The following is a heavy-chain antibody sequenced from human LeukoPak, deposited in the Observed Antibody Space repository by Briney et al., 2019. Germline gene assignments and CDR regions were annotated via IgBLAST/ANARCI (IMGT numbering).Heavy chain of an antibody. V-gene: IGHV4-61*02. Sequence: PSQTLSLTCTVSGGSISSGSYYWSWIRQPAGKGLEWIGRIYTSGSTNYNPSLKSRVTISVDTSKNQFSLKLSSVTAADTAVYYCARAPVPTYYCDSSRYYRAFDIWGQGTVVTVSS. J-gene: IGHJ3*02. D-gene: IGHD3-22*01. CDR2: IYTSGST. CDR3: ARAPVPTYYCDSSRYYRAFDI. CDR1: GGSISSGSYY.